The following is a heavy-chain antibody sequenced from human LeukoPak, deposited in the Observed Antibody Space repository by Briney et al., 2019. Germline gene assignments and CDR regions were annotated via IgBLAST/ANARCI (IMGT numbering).Heavy chain of an antibody. V-gene: IGHV1-69*05. D-gene: IGHD5-24*01. Sequence: SVKVSCKASGGTFSSYAISWVRQAPGQGLEWMGGIIPIFGTANYAQKFQGRVTITTDESTRTAYMELSSLRSEDTAVYYCATPRDGYNYQYFDYWGQGTLVTVSS. CDR1: GGTFSSYA. CDR3: ATPRDGYNYQYFDY. J-gene: IGHJ4*02. CDR2: IIPIFGTA.